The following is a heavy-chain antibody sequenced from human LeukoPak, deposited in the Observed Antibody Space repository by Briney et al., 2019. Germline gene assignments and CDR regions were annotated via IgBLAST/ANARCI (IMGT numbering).Heavy chain of an antibody. V-gene: IGHV3-23*01. Sequence: PGGSLRLSCAASGFTFSSYAMSWVRQAPGKGLEWVSAISGSGGSTYYADSVKGRFTISRDNAQNSLYLQMNSLRAEDTAVYYCARYGDSYYFDYWGQGTPVTVSS. CDR2: ISGSGGST. CDR3: ARYGDSYYFDY. J-gene: IGHJ4*02. D-gene: IGHD4-17*01. CDR1: GFTFSSYA.